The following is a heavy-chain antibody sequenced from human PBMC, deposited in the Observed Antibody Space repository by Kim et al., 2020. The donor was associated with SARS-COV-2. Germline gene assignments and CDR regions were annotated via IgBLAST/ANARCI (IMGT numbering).Heavy chain of an antibody. J-gene: IGHJ6*02. CDR1: GFTFSNYL. D-gene: IGHD5-18*01. CDR3: AKEKDGSLFGYPVGMDV. Sequence: GGSLRLSCSASGFTFSNYLMHWVRQAPGKGLEYVAAITSNGGSTSYAASVKGRFTISRDNSKNTLYLQMRSLRGEDTAVYYCAKEKDGSLFGYPVGMDVWSQGTTVTSSS. CDR2: ITSNGGST. V-gene: IGHV3-64D*06.